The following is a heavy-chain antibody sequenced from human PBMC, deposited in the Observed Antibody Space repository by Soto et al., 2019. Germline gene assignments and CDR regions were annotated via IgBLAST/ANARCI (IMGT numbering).Heavy chain of an antibody. J-gene: IGHJ4*02. CDR2: IYYSGST. CDR3: ARARTMRWLQLFFDY. Sequence: QVQLQESGPGLVKPSQTLSLTCTVSGGSISSGDYYWSWIRQPPGKGLEWIGYIYYSGSTYYNPFLKSRVTISVDTSKNQFSLKLNSVTAADTAVYYCARARTMRWLQLFFDYWGQGTLVTVSS. CDR1: GGSISSGDYY. D-gene: IGHD5-12*01. V-gene: IGHV4-30-4*01.